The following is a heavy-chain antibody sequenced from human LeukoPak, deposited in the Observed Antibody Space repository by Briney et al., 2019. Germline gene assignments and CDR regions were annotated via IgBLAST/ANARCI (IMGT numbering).Heavy chain of an antibody. CDR2: INHCGST. V-gene: IGHV4-34*01. Sequence: SETLSLTCAVYGDSFSGFYWSWIRQPPGKGLEWIGEINHCGSTNYNPSLKSRVTISADTSKNQFSLSLSSVTAAGTAMYYCARGPLGYCSSSSCHGPDYWGQGTLVTVSS. D-gene: IGHD2-2*01. J-gene: IGHJ4*02. CDR3: ARGPLGYCSSSSCHGPDY. CDR1: GDSFSGFY.